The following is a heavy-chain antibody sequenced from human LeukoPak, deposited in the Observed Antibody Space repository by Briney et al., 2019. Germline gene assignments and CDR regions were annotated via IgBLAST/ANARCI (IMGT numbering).Heavy chain of an antibody. V-gene: IGHV4-59*01. CDR2: IYYSGST. CDR1: GGSISSYY. D-gene: IGHD3-22*01. CDR3: ARGGYYDSSGYSGDY. J-gene: IGHJ4*02. Sequence: SETLSLTCTVSGGSISSYYWSWIRQPPGKGLEWIGHIYYSGSTNYNPSLKSRVTISVDTSKNQFSLKLSSVTAADTAVYYCARGGYYDSSGYSGDYWGQGTLVTVSS.